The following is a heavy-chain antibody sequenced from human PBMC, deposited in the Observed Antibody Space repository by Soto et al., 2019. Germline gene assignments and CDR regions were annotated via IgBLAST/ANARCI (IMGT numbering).Heavy chain of an antibody. Sequence: QVQLVESGGGVVQPGRSLRLSCAASGFTFSSYGMHWVRQAPGKGLEWVAVISYDGSNKYYADSVKGRFTISRDNSKNTLYLQMNSLRAEDTAVYYCAKGVIDDYGDYVDYYYYMDVWGKGTTVTVSS. CDR2: ISYDGSNK. CDR1: GFTFSSYG. D-gene: IGHD4-17*01. J-gene: IGHJ6*03. CDR3: AKGVIDDYGDYVDYYYYMDV. V-gene: IGHV3-30*18.